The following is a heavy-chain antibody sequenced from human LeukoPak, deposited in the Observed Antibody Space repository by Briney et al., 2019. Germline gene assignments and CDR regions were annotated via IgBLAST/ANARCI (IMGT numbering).Heavy chain of an antibody. CDR3: ARPRIAVAGLFDY. CDR2: IYYSGST. Sequence: PSETLSLTCTVSGGSISSSGYYWGWIRQPPGKGLEWIGSIYYSGSTYYNPSLKSRVTISVDTSKNQFSLKLSSVTAADTAVYYCARPRIAVAGLFDYWGQGTLVTVSS. J-gene: IGHJ4*02. D-gene: IGHD6-19*01. V-gene: IGHV4-39*01. CDR1: GGSISSSGYY.